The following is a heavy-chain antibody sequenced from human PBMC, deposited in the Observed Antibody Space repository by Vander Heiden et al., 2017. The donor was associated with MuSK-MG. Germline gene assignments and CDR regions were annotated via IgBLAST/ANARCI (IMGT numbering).Heavy chain of an antibody. V-gene: IGHV4-39*01. CDR2: VYYSGTT. Sequence: QLQLQESGPGLLKPSETLSLTCSVSGASIRSSGYYWGWIRQPPGKGLEWIGNVYYSGTTDYNPSLESRVTVSVVTSKNQFSLKVYSVTAADPAVYYCARYKSGTMFADWGQGTLVTVSS. D-gene: IGHD1-7*01. CDR3: ARYKSGTMFAD. J-gene: IGHJ4*02. CDR1: GASIRSSGYY.